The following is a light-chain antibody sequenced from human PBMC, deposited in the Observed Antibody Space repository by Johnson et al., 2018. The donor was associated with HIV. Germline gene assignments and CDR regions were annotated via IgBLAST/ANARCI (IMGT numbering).Light chain of an antibody. CDR1: ISNIESYF. J-gene: IGLJ1*01. V-gene: IGLV1-51*02. CDR3: GTWDSSLSAGV. CDR2: ANN. Sequence: QSVLTQPPSVSAAPGQRVNISCSGNISNIESYFVSWYQQLPGTAPKLLIYANNKRPSGIPDRFSGSKSGTSATLGITGLQTGDEAEYYCGTWDSSLSAGVFGTGTKVTVL.